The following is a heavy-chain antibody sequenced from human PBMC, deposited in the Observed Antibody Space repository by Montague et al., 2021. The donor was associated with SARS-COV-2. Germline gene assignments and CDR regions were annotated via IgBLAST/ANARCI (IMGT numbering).Heavy chain of an antibody. D-gene: IGHD3-22*01. CDR2: ISFDGSSK. CDR1: GFTFSSHP. CDR3: ARGRQWLVLGQVDY. Sequence: SRRLSLSASGFTFSSHPMHWVRQAPGNGLEWVAVISFDGSSKYYVDSVKGRLTISRDNSKNTLFLQMNSLRVEDTAVYYCARGRQWLVLGQVDYWGQGTLVTVSS. V-gene: IGHV3-30*04. J-gene: IGHJ4*02.